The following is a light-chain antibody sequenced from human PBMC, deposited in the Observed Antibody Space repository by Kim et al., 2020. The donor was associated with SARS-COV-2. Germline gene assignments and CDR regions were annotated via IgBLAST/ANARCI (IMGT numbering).Light chain of an antibody. CDR2: EVS. J-gene: IGLJ2*01. Sequence: SITNSCTGTRSDVGSYNLVSWYQQHPGKAPKLMIYEVSKRPSGVSNRFSGSKSGNTASLTISGLQAEDEADYYCCSYAGSSTFHVVFGGGTQLTVL. CDR1: RSDVGSYNL. CDR3: CSYAGSSTFHVV. V-gene: IGLV2-23*02.